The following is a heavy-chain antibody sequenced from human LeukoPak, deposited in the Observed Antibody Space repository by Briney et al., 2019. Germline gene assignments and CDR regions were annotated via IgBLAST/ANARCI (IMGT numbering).Heavy chain of an antibody. D-gene: IGHD6-6*01. J-gene: IGHJ5*02. Sequence: SETLSLTCAVYGGSFSGYYWCWIRQPPGKGLEWIGEINHSGSTNYNPSLKSRVTISVDTSKNQFSLKLSSVTAADTAVYYCARVEYSSSYSSKNNWFDPWGQGTLVTVSS. CDR3: ARVEYSSSYSSKNNWFDP. CDR2: INHSGST. V-gene: IGHV4-34*01. CDR1: GGSFSGYY.